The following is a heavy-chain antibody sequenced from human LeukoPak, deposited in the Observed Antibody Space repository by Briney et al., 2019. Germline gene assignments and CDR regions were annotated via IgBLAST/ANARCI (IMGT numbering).Heavy chain of an antibody. CDR1: GFTFSNYG. CDR2: IWSDGINK. V-gene: IGHV3-33*01. Sequence: GGSLRLSCAASGFTFSNYGIHWVRQAPGKGLEWVAVIWSDGINKYYVDSVKGRFTISRDNSKNTLYLQTNSLRADDTAVYYCARSTYSSSSYYFDYWGQGSLVTVSS. J-gene: IGHJ4*02. CDR3: ARSTYSSSSYYFDY. D-gene: IGHD6-13*01.